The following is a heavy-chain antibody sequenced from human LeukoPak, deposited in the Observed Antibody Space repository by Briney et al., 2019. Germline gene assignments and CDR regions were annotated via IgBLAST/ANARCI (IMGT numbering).Heavy chain of an antibody. CDR2: IYSGGST. J-gene: IGHJ4*02. CDR1: EFSVGSNY. CDR3: AKGPLLWN. Sequence: PGGSLRLSCAASEFSVGSNYMTWVGQAPGKGLEWVSLIYSGGSTYYADSVKGRFTISRDNSRNTLYLQMNSLRAEDTAVYYCAKGPLLWNWGQGTLVTVSS. V-gene: IGHV3-66*01. D-gene: IGHD2/OR15-2a*01.